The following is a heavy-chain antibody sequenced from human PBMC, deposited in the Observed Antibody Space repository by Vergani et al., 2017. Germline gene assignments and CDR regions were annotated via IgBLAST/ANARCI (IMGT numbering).Heavy chain of an antibody. CDR1: GASLRSSNYY. V-gene: IGHV4-39*01. CDR2: IYYSGST. D-gene: IGHD6-19*01. Sequence: QLPLQESGPGLVKPSATLSLTLSVSGASLRSSNYYRGWTRPPPGKGLEWIASIYYSGSTYHNPSLKSRVTISVDTSKNHFSLKLSSVTAADTAVYFCARHSTVEWLVRLGWIDPWGQGILVTVSS. CDR3: ARHSTVEWLVRLGWIDP. J-gene: IGHJ5*02.